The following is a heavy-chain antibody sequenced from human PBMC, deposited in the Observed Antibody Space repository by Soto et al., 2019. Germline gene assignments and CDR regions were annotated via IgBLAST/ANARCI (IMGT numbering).Heavy chain of an antibody. D-gene: IGHD6-6*01. CDR1: GGSISDFY. V-gene: IGHV4-59*01. CDR3: ARVGGLAARTFDY. CDR2: IYYSGST. Sequence: SETLSLTCTVSGGSISDFYLSWIRQPPGKGLEWIGYIYYSGSTNYNPSLKSRVTISVDTSKNQFSLNLRSMSPADTAVYYCARVGGLAARTFDYWGPGTLVTVYS. J-gene: IGHJ4*02.